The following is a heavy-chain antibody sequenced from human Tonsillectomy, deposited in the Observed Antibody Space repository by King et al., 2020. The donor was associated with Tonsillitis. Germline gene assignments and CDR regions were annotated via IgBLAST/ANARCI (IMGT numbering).Heavy chain of an antibody. CDR1: GFTFSSYA. V-gene: IGHV3-30*04. Sequence: VQLVESGGGVVQPGRSLRLSCAASGFTFSSYAMHWVRQAPGKGLEWVAVISYDGSNKYYADSVKGRFTISRDNSKNTLYLQMNSLRAEDTAVYYCASGTDVTYYYDSSGYLFDYWGQGTLVTVSS. J-gene: IGHJ4*02. CDR2: ISYDGSNK. CDR3: ASGTDVTYYYDSSGYLFDY. D-gene: IGHD3-22*01.